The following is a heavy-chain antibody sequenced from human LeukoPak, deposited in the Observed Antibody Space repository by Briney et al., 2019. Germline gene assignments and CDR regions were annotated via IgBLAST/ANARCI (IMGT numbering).Heavy chain of an antibody. Sequence: GGSLRLSCAASGFTFSNAWMNWVRQAPGKGLEWVGRIKSKTDGGTTDYAVPVKGRFTISRDDSKNTLYLQMNSLKTEDTAVYYCSIAAAGSPPIFDPWGQGTLVTVSS. CDR2: IKSKTDGGTT. V-gene: IGHV3-15*07. J-gene: IGHJ5*02. CDR1: GFTFSNAW. D-gene: IGHD6-13*01. CDR3: SIAAAGSPPIFDP.